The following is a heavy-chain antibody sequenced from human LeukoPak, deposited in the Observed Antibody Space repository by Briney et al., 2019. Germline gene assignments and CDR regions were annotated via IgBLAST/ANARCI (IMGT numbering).Heavy chain of an antibody. CDR3: ARKTIFGVVIAPSFDY. CDR2: IYHSGST. D-gene: IGHD3-3*01. V-gene: IGHV4-38-2*02. CDR1: GYSISSGYY. J-gene: IGHJ4*02. Sequence: SGTLSLTCTVSGYSISSGYYWGWIRQPPGKGLEWIGSIYHSGSTYYNPSLKSRVTISVDTSKNQFSLKLSSVTAADTAVYYWARKTIFGVVIAPSFDYWGQGTLVTVSS.